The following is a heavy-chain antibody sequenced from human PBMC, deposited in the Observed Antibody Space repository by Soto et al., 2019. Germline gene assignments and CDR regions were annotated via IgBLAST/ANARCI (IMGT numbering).Heavy chain of an antibody. D-gene: IGHD2-21*02. CDR2: INHSGST. CDR3: ARWGRHILVVTAMGRRHNCFDP. Sequence: SETLSLTCAFYGGSFSGYYWSWIRQPPGKGLEWIGEINHSGSTNYNPSLKSRVTISVDTSKNQFSLKLSSVTAADTAVYYCARWGRHILVVTAMGRRHNCFDPWGQGTLVTVSS. V-gene: IGHV4-34*01. CDR1: GGSFSGYY. J-gene: IGHJ5*02.